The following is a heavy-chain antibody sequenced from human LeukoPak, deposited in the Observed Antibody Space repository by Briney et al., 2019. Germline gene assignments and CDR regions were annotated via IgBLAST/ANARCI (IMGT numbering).Heavy chain of an antibody. CDR1: GFTFSSYA. CDR2: ISYDGSNK. J-gene: IGHJ4*02. Sequence: GGSLRLSCAASGFTFSSYAMHWVRQAPGKGLEWVAVISYDGSNKYYADSVKGRFTISRDNSKNTLYLQMNSLRAEDTAVYYCARDEYYFDYWGQGTLVTVSS. CDR3: ARDEYYFDY. V-gene: IGHV3-30*01.